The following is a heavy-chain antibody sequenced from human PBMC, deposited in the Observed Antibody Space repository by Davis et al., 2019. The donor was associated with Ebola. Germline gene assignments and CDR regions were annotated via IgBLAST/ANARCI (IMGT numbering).Heavy chain of an antibody. D-gene: IGHD3-9*01. J-gene: IGHJ6*02. Sequence: SATLSLTCAVYGGSFSGYYWSWIRQPPGKGLEWIGEINHSGSTNYNPSLKSRVTISVDTSKNQFSLKLSSVTAADTAVYYCARGRSFDWLLLYYYYGMDVWGQGTTVTVSS. CDR3: ARGRSFDWLLLYYYYGMDV. V-gene: IGHV4-34*01. CDR2: INHSGST. CDR1: GGSFSGYY.